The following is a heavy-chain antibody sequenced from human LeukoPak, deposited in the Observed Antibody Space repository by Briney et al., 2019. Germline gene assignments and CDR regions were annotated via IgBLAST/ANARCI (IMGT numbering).Heavy chain of an antibody. Sequence: GESLKISCQGSGDTFTSYWIGWVRQMPGKGLEWMGIIYLADSAITYSPSFQGQVTISADKSISTAYLQWSSPKASDTAMYYCASKKQEWGGFDYWGQGTLVTVSS. D-gene: IGHD3-3*01. CDR1: GDTFTSYW. CDR2: IYLADSAI. CDR3: ASKKQEWGGFDY. V-gene: IGHV5-51*01. J-gene: IGHJ4*02.